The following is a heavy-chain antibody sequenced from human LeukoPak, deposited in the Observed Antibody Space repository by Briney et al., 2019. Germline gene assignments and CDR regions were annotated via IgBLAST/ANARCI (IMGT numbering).Heavy chain of an antibody. Sequence: SETLSLTCTVSGGSLTNYYWGWIRQPPGKGLEWIGYVFYRGTTNYNPSLKSRVTISADTSKNQFSLKLSSVTAADTAVYYCARAALWFDPWGQGTLVTVSS. CDR3: ARAALWFDP. CDR1: GGSLTNYY. J-gene: IGHJ5*02. CDR2: VFYRGTT. V-gene: IGHV4-59*01.